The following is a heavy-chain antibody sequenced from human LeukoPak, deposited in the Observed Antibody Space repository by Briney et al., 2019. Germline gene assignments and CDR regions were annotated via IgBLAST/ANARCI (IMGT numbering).Heavy chain of an antibody. CDR2: INPSGGST. J-gene: IGHJ6*02. CDR1: GYTFTSYY. Sequence: ASVKVSCKASGYTFTSYYMHWVRQAPGQGLEWMGIINPSGGSTSYAQKFQGRVTMTTDTSTSTAYMELRSLRSDDTAVYYCAREKLPGIAVVVYYYYYGMDVWGQGTTVTVSS. V-gene: IGHV1-46*01. D-gene: IGHD6-19*01. CDR3: AREKLPGIAVVVYYYYYGMDV.